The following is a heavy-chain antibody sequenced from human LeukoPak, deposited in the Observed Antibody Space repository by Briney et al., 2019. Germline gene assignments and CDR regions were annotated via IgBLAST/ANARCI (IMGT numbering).Heavy chain of an antibody. D-gene: IGHD7-27*01. V-gene: IGHV1-69*04. CDR1: GGTFSSYA. CDR2: IILILGIA. CDR3: ARLAQISMTDTGEGRDPSTHDAS. J-gene: IGHJ5*02. Sequence: SVKVSCKASGGTFSSYAISWVRQAPGQGLEWMGRIILILGIANYAQKFQGRVTITADKSTSASYMELSSLGAEDTAVYYCARLAQISMTDTGEGRDPSTHDASWGQGTLVTVSS.